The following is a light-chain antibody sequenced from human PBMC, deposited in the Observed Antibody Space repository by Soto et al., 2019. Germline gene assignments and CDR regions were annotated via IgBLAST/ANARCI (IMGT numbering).Light chain of an antibody. CDR1: SSNIGAGYD. CDR2: GNS. CDR3: QSYDSSMSGSV. V-gene: IGLV1-40*01. Sequence: QSVLTQPPSVSGAPGQRVTISCTGSSSNIGAGYDVHWYQKLPGTAPKLLIYGNSNRPSGVPDRFSGSKSGTSASLAITGLLADDEADYYCQSYDSSMSGSVFGGGTKLTVL. J-gene: IGLJ3*02.